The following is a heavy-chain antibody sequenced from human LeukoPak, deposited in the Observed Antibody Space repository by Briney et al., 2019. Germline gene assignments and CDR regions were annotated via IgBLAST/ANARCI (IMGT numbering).Heavy chain of an antibody. CDR1: GFTFTRYA. Sequence: PGGSLRLSCAASGFTFTRYAMTWVRQAPGKGLEWASTITDSGGSTYYADSVKGRFTISRDNSKNTLYVQINSLRAEDTAVYYWTRHSGSGYCSDYFDYWGQGTLVTVSS. CDR2: ITDSGGST. CDR3: TRHSGSGYCSDYFDY. D-gene: IGHD2-2*03. V-gene: IGHV3-23*01. J-gene: IGHJ4*02.